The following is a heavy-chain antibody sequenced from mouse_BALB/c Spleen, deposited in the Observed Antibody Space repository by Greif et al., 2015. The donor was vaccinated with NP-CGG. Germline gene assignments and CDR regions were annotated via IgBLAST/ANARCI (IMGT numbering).Heavy chain of an antibody. J-gene: IGHJ4*01. CDR3: ARRVSPYYAMDY. V-gene: IGHV5-12-1*01. Sequence: EVQVVESGGGLVKPGGSLKLSCAASGFAFSSYDMSWVRQTPEKRLEWVAYISSGGGSTYYPDTEKGRFTISRDNAKNTLYLQMSSLKSEDTAMYYCARRVSPYYAMDYWGQGTSVTVSS. CDR1: GFAFSSYD. CDR2: ISSGGGST.